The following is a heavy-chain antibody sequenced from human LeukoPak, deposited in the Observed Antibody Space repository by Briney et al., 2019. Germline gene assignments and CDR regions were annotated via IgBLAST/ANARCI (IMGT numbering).Heavy chain of an antibody. CDR2: INHSGST. V-gene: IGHV4-34*01. CDR1: GGSFSGYY. D-gene: IGHD3-3*01. J-gene: IGHJ5*02. CDR3: ARGRWYDFWSGPNGWFDP. Sequence: PSETLSLTCAVYGGSFSGYYWSWIRQPPGKGLEWIGEINHSGSTNYNPSLKSRVTISVDTSKNQFSLRLSSVTAADTAVYYSARGRWYDFWSGPNGWFDPWGQGTLVTVSS.